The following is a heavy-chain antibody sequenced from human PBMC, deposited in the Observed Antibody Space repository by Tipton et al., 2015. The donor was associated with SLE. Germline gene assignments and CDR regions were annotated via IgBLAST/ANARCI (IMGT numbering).Heavy chain of an antibody. CDR2: IYYNDNT. Sequence: TLSLTCTVSGYSISTGNFWGWIRQSPGKGLEWIGHIYYNDNTKYNPSLKSRVTISVDTSKNEFSLKLSSVTAADTAVYYCARDGQWQPLGFFDYWGQGSLVTVSS. CDR1: GYSISTGNF. CDR3: ARDGQWQPLGFFDY. J-gene: IGHJ4*02. V-gene: IGHV4-38-2*02. D-gene: IGHD6-19*01.